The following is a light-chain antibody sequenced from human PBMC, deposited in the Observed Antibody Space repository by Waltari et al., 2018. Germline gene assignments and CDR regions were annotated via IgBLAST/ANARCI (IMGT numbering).Light chain of an antibody. CDR2: KAS. CDR3: QQFDTDVT. V-gene: IGKV1-5*01. J-gene: IGKJ2*01. CDR1: HRINIW. Sequence: DIQMTQSPSTLSASVGDTGTISCRVSHRINIWLAWYQQKPGKAPKLLIKKASTLEDGVPSRFSGSGSGTEFTLTIKSLQPDDFGTYFCQQFDTDVTFGQGTKVEI.